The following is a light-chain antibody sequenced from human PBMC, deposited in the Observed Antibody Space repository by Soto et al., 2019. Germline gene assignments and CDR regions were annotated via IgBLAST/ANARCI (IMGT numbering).Light chain of an antibody. V-gene: IGKV3-20*01. CDR1: QSVSSAY. CDR3: QQYGGSIT. CDR2: GAS. Sequence: EIVLTQSPGTLSLSPGEGATLCCRASQSVSSAYLACYQQKPGQAPRLLIYGASSRATGIPDRFSGSGSGTDFTLTISRQEPEDLAVYYWQQYGGSITFGQGTRLEIE. J-gene: IGKJ5*01.